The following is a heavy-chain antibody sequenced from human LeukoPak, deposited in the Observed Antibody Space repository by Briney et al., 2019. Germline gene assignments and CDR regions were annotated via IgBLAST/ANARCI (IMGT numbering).Heavy chain of an antibody. V-gene: IGHV3-11*01. D-gene: IGHD6-6*01. CDR3: ARYQNSYSSSSPTRPDDAFDI. CDR2: ISSSGSTI. Sequence: GGSLRLSCAASGFTFSDYYMSWLRQAPGKGLEWVSYISSSGSTIYYADSVKGRFTISRDNAKNSLYLQMNSLRAEDTAVYYCARYQNSYSSSSPTRPDDAFDIWGQGTMVTVSS. J-gene: IGHJ3*02. CDR1: GFTFSDYY.